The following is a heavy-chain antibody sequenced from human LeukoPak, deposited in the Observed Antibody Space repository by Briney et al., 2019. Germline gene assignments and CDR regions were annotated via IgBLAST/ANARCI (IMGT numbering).Heavy chain of an antibody. Sequence: GGSLRLSCAASGGTFSDYYMSWICQAPGKGLEWVSSISSSSSYIYYADSVKGRCTIFRDNAKNSQFLQMHSLRAEDTAAYYCARDRNYYDSSGYHRVDYWGQGTLVTVSS. J-gene: IGHJ4*02. V-gene: IGHV3-11*05. D-gene: IGHD3-22*01. CDR1: GGTFSDYY. CDR3: ARDRNYYDSSGYHRVDY. CDR2: ISSSSSYI.